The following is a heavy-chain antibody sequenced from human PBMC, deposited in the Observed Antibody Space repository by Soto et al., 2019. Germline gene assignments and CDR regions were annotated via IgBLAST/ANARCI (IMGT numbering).Heavy chain of an antibody. CDR3: ARMGGSAPGPPGYYYYYMDV. CDR1: GGTFSSYT. CDR2: IIPILGIA. V-gene: IGHV1-69*02. J-gene: IGHJ6*03. Sequence: GASVKVSCKASGGTFSSYTISCVRQAPGQGLEWMGRIIPILGIANYAQKFQGRVTITADKSTSTAYMELSSLRSEDTAVYYCARMGGSAPGPPGYYYYYMDVWGKGTTVTVSS. D-gene: IGHD3-10*01.